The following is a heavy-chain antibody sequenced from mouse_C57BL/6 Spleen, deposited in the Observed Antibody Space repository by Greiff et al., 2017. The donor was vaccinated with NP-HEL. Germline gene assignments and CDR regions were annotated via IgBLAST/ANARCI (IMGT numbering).Heavy chain of an antibody. Sequence: QVQLQQSGAELVRPGASVTLSCKASGYTFTDYEMHWVKQTPVHGLGWIGAIDPETGGTAYNQKFKGKAILTADKSSSTAYMELRSLTSEDSAVYYCTHAMDYWGQGTSVTVSS. V-gene: IGHV1-15*01. CDR2: IDPETGGT. CDR1: GYTFTDYE. J-gene: IGHJ4*01. CDR3: THAMDY.